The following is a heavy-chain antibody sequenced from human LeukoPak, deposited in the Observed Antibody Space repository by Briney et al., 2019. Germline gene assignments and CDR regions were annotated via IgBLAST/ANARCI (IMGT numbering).Heavy chain of an antibody. CDR2: IYSGGST. J-gene: IGHJ4*02. Sequence: GGSLRLSCAASGFTVSSNYMSWVRQAPGKGLEWVSVIYSGGSTYYADSVKGRFTISRDNSKNTLYLQMNSLRAEDSAVYYCAKALEAPGDRRNYWGQGTLVTVSS. D-gene: IGHD3-16*01. CDR1: GFTVSSNY. V-gene: IGHV3-53*05. CDR3: AKALEAPGDRRNY.